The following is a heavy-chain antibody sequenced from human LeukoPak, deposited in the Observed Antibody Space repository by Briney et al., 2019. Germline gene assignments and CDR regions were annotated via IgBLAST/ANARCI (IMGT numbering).Heavy chain of an antibody. CDR1: GYSISSGYY. D-gene: IGHD3-10*01. CDR3: ARGFRGRFSVWDAFQI. V-gene: IGHV4-38-2*02. CDR2: IYHGGST. J-gene: IGHJ3*02. Sequence: SETLSLTCTVSGYSISSGYYWGWIRQPPGKGLEWIGTIYHGGSTDYNPSLKSRVIISVDTSKNQFSLKPTSVTAADTAVYYCARGFRGRFSVWDAFQIWGQGTMVTVSS.